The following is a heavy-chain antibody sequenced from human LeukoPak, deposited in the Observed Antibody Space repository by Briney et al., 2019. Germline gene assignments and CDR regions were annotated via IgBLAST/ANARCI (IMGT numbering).Heavy chain of an antibody. CDR2: VYYSGST. Sequence: PSETLSLTCTVSGGSITSSSYYWGWIRQPPGKGLEWIGSVYYSGSTYYNPSLKSRVTISVDTSKNQFSLKLSSVTAADTAVYYCASLPHYGDYVDYWGQGTLVTVSS. V-gene: IGHV4-39*01. D-gene: IGHD4-17*01. CDR3: ASLPHYGDYVDY. CDR1: GGSITSSSYY. J-gene: IGHJ4*02.